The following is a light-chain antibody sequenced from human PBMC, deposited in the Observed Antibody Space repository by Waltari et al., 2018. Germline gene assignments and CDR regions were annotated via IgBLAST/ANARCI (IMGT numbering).Light chain of an antibody. V-gene: IGKV3-20*01. CDR2: GAS. Sequence: EIVLTQSPGTLSLSPGERATLSCRASQTVRTTYLAWYQQKPGQDPTLLIYGASSRATGIPDMFSGSGSGTDFSLTISSLEPEDFAVYYCQQYDISPRTFGGGTKVEIK. CDR1: QTVRTTY. CDR3: QQYDISPRT. J-gene: IGKJ4*02.